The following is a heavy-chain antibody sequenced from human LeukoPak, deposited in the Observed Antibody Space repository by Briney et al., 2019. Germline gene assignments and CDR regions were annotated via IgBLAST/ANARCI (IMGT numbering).Heavy chain of an antibody. J-gene: IGHJ4*02. Sequence: GGSLRLTCAASGFTICTYAMTWVRQAPGKGLEWVSGIGSAGTYYAYSVKGRVTISRDNSKNTLYLQMNSLRAEDTAVYYCAKNLDASGSYFPDEWGQGTLVTVSS. V-gene: IGHV3-23*01. CDR3: AKNLDASGSYFPDE. D-gene: IGHD3-10*01. CDR2: IGSAGT. CDR1: GFTICTYA.